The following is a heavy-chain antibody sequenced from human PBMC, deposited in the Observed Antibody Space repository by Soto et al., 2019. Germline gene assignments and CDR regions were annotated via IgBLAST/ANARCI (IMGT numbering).Heavy chain of an antibody. CDR2: ISYDGSNK. CDR3: ARDKRDVRFLELSYYSDY. V-gene: IGHV3-30-3*01. J-gene: IGHJ4*02. Sequence: GGSLRLSCAAAGFHFSSCAMHWVSQAPGKGLEWVALISYDGSNKYYADSVKGRFTISRDNSKNTLYLQMNSLRAEDTAVYYYARDKRDVRFLELSYYSDYWGQGTLVAGSA. CDR1: GFHFSSCA. D-gene: IGHD3-3*01.